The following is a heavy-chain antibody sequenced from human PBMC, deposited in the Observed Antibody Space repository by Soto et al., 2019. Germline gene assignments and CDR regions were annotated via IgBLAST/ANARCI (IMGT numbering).Heavy chain of an antibody. D-gene: IGHD6-6*01. CDR3: ASCSPLYERYSSSRYYYYYYGMDV. CDR1: GYTFTGYY. V-gene: IGHV1-2*02. Sequence: GASVKVSCKASGYTFTGYYTHWVRQAPGQGLEWMGWINPNSGGTNYAQKFQGRVTMTRDTSISTAYMELSRLRSDDTAVYYCASCSPLYERYSSSRYYYYYYGMDVWGQGTTVTVSS. J-gene: IGHJ6*02. CDR2: INPNSGGT.